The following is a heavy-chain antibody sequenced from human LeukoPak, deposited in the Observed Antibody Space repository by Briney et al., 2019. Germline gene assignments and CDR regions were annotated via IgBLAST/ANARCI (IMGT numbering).Heavy chain of an antibody. D-gene: IGHD3-10*01. CDR3: ARYYYGSGSYYSRRNYYYMDV. V-gene: IGHV4-59*01. CDR2: IYYSGST. CDR1: GGSISSYY. J-gene: IGHJ6*03. Sequence: SETLSLTCTVSGGSISSYYWSWIRQPPGKGLEWIGYIYYSGSTNYNPSLKSRVTISVHTSKNQFSLKLSSVTAADTAVYYCARYYYGSGSYYSRRNYYYMDVWGKGTTVTVSS.